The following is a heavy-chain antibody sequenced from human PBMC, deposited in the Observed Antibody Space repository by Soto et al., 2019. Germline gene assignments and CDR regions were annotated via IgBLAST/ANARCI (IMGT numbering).Heavy chain of an antibody. V-gene: IGHV4-59*08. CDR2: IYYSGST. J-gene: IGHJ4*02. Sequence: SETLSLTCTVSGGSVSSYYWSWIRQPPGKGLEWIGYIYYSGSTNYNPSLKSRVTISVDTSKNQFSLKLSSVTAADTAVYYCARRYGDCFDYWGQGTLVTVS. CDR1: GGSVSSYY. D-gene: IGHD4-17*01. CDR3: ARRYGDCFDY.